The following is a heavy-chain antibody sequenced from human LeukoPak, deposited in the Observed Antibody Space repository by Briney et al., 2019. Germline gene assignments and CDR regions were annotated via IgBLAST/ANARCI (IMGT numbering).Heavy chain of an antibody. Sequence: PSETLSLTCTVSGYSISSGYYWGWIRQPPGKGLEWIGSIYHSGGTYYNPSLKSRVTISVDTSKNQFSLKLSSVTAADTAVYYCARADSSGYYAQHWGQGTLVTVTS. V-gene: IGHV4-38-2*02. D-gene: IGHD3-22*01. CDR3: ARADSSGYYAQH. CDR2: IYHSGGT. CDR1: GYSISSGYY. J-gene: IGHJ4*02.